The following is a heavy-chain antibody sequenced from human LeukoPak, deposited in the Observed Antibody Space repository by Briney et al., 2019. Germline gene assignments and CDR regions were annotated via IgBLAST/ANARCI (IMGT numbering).Heavy chain of an antibody. V-gene: IGHV3-30-3*01. J-gene: IGHJ4*02. CDR1: GFTFSNYA. D-gene: IGHD3-22*01. CDR3: AREYSSGYYRTFDY. CDR2: ISYDGSNK. Sequence: GGSLRLSCAASGFTFSNYAMSWVRQVPGKGLEWVAIISYDGSNKYYADSVKGRFTISSDNSKNTLYLQMNSLRPEDTAVYYCAREYSSGYYRTFDYWGQGTLVTVSS.